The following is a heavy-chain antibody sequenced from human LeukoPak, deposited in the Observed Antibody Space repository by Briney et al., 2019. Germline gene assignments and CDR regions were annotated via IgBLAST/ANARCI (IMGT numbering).Heavy chain of an antibody. CDR3: ARDRGITMTVGTQTYYYYYGMDV. CDR1: GFTVSSNY. CDR2: IYSGGST. D-gene: IGHD3-22*01. V-gene: IGHV3-53*04. Sequence: GGSLRLSCAASGFTVSSNYMSWVRQAPGKGLERVSVIYSGGSTYYADSVKGRFTISRHNSKNTLYLQMNSLRAEDTAVYYCARDRGITMTVGTQTYYYYYGMDVWGQGTTVTVSS. J-gene: IGHJ6*02.